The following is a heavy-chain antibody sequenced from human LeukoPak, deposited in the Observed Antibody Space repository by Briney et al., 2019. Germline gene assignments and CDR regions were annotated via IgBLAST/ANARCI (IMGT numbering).Heavy chain of an antibody. D-gene: IGHD3-22*01. CDR3: ARLRRNSDRSGYYYYYDY. J-gene: IGHJ4*02. V-gene: IGHV3-21*01. CDR1: GYTFSSYS. CDR2: ISVGSNYI. Sequence: GGSLRLSCAASGYTFSSYSINWVRQAPGKGREWVSSISVGSNYIYYADSVRGRFSISRDDARNSLYLQMDSLRGDDTAVYYCARLRRNSDRSGYYYYYDYWGQGTLVTVSS.